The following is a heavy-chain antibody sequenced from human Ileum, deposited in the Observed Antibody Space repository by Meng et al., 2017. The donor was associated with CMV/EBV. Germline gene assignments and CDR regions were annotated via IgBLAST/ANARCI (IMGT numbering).Heavy chain of an antibody. CDR3: ARERGSNYAFDC. J-gene: IGHJ4*02. CDR1: GHSISSAGYY. Sequence: VSGHSISSAGYYWTWFRQHPEKGLEWIGYIHYTGSTFYSPSLKSRVTISSDTSKNQFSLKLSSVTAADTAVYYCARERGSNYAFDCWGQGTLVTVSS. V-gene: IGHV4-31*02. D-gene: IGHD4-11*01. CDR2: IHYTGST.